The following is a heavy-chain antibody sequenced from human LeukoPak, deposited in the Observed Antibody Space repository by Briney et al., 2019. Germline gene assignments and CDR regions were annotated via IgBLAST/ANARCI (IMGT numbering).Heavy chain of an antibody. CDR1: GYSFTSYW. CDR2: IYPGDSDT. V-gene: IGHV5-51*01. D-gene: IGHD2-21*01. J-gene: IGHJ5*02. Sequence: GGSLQISCKGSGYSFTSYWIGWVRQMPGKGLEWMGVIYPGDSDTRYSPSFQGQVTISADKSISTAYLQWSSLKASDTAMYYCARLEPPRSPYCGGDCYPSEGNWFDPWGQGTLVTVSS. CDR3: ARLEPPRSPYCGGDCYPSEGNWFDP.